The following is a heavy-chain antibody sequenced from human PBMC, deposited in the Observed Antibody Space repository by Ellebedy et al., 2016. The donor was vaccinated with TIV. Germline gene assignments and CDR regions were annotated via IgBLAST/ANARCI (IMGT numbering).Heavy chain of an antibody. CDR3: ARARGVIAENFDF. J-gene: IGHJ4*02. Sequence: AASVKVSCKASGYTFTSYAMHWVRQAPGQRLEWMGWINAGNGNTKYSQKFQGRVTMTRDTSTSTVYMELSSLRSEDTAVFYCARARGVIAENFDFWGQGTLVTVSS. D-gene: IGHD3-10*01. V-gene: IGHV1-3*01. CDR2: INAGNGNT. CDR1: GYTFTSYA.